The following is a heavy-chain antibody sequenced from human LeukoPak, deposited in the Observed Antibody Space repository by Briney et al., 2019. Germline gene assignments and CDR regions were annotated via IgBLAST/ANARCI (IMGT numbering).Heavy chain of an antibody. CDR1: GFTLRSHA. J-gene: IGHJ6*03. D-gene: IGHD1-7*01. Sequence: GGSLRLSCAASGFTLRSHALHWVRQAPGKGLEYISGISGDGGSTSYATSVKGRFIMSRDTSKNMLHLQMAGLRAEDTAVYYCARGAGPTFMDVWGKGTTVTVSS. CDR3: ARGAGPTFMDV. CDR2: ISGDGGST. V-gene: IGHV3-64*01.